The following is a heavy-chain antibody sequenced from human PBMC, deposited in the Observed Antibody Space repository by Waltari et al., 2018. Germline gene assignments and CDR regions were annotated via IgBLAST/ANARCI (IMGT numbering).Heavy chain of an antibody. CDR2: IWYDGSNK. CDR1: GFTFSSYG. Sequence: QVQLVESGGGVVQPGRSLRLSCAASGFTFSSYGMHWVRQAPGKGLEWVAVIWYDGSNKDYADSVKGRFTISRDNSKNTLYLQMNSLRAEDTAVYYCAKNSIRSIAARPDYWGQGTLVTVSS. CDR3: AKNSIRSIAARPDY. D-gene: IGHD6-6*01. V-gene: IGHV3-33*06. J-gene: IGHJ4*02.